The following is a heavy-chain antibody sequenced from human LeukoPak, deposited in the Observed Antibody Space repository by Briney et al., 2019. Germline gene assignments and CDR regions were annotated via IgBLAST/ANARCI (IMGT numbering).Heavy chain of an antibody. CDR3: ARRRSVDSRTFQH. CDR1: GYSFTSYD. V-gene: IGHV1-8*01. CDR2: MNPNSANT. Sequence: ASVKVSCKASGYSFTSYDINWVRQATGQGLEWMGWMNPNSANTGYAQKFQVRVTMTRNTSTSTAYMELSSLRSEDTAVYYCARRRSVDSRTFQHWGQGTLVTVSS. J-gene: IGHJ1*01. D-gene: IGHD3-22*01.